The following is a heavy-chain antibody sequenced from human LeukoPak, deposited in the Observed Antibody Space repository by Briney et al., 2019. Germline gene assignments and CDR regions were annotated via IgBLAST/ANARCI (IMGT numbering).Heavy chain of an antibody. CDR1: GYTFTSYG. V-gene: IGHV1-18*01. CDR3: ARAQLGYCSSTSCYLWFDP. D-gene: IGHD2-2*01. CDR2: ISAYNGNT. Sequence: ASVKVSCKASGYTFTSYGISWVRQAPGQGLEWMGWISAYNGNTNYAQKLQGRVTMTTDTSTNTAYMELRSLRSDDTAVYYCARAQLGYCSSTSCYLWFDPWGQGTLVTVSS. J-gene: IGHJ5*02.